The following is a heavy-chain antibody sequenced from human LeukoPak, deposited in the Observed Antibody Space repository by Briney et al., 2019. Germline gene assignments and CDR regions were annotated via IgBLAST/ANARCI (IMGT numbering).Heavy chain of an antibody. Sequence: ASVKVSCKASGYTFTGYYIHWVRQAPGQGLEWMGWINPNSGGTNYAQKFQGRVTMTRDTSISTAYMELSRLRSDDTAVYYCAREAVAGTCWFDPWGQGTLVTVSS. CDR3: AREAVAGTCWFDP. D-gene: IGHD6-19*01. CDR2: INPNSGGT. J-gene: IGHJ5*02. V-gene: IGHV1-2*02. CDR1: GYTFTGYY.